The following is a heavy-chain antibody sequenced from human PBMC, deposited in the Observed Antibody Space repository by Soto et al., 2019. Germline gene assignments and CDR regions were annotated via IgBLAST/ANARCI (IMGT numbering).Heavy chain of an antibody. CDR2: IKQDGSEK. V-gene: IGHV3-7*05. CDR1: GFTFISYW. D-gene: IGHD3-22*01. J-gene: IGHJ4*02. Sequence: PGGSLRLSCAASGFTFISYWMSWVRQDPGKGLEWVANIKQDGSEKYYVDSVKGRFTISRDNAKNSLYLQMNSLRAEDTAVYYCARAQRVPAAIGMTHYDSSGYYFRVPCYLDYWGQGTLVTVSS. CDR3: ARAQRVPAAIGMTHYDSSGYYFRVPCYLDY.